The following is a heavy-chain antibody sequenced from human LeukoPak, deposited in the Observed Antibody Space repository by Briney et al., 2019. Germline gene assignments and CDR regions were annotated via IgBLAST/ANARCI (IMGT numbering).Heavy chain of an antibody. CDR3: ARGRLTYYYGSGSYYFPSYYYYYMDV. J-gene: IGHJ6*03. CDR2: INSDGSST. D-gene: IGHD3-10*01. Sequence: GGSLRLSCAASGFTFSSYWMHWVRQAPGKGLVWVSRINSDGSSTSYADSVKGRFTISRDNAKNTLYLQMNSLRAEDTAVYYCARGRLTYYYGSGSYYFPSYYYYYMDVWGKGTTVTISS. CDR1: GFTFSSYW. V-gene: IGHV3-74*01.